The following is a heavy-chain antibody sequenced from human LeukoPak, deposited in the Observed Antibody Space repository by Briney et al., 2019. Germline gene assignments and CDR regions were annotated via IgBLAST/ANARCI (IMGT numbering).Heavy chain of an antibody. CDR2: ISHSGNA. D-gene: IGHD2-21*01. CDR3: ARDVVVTSSPDAYDI. J-gene: IGHJ3*02. V-gene: IGHV4-30-4*01. Sequence: PSETLSLTCTVSGGSISSGDYYWSWIRQPPGKGLEWIGCISHSGNADYNPSLKSRVYMSRDASKNQFSLKLTSVTAADTAVYYCARDVVVTSSPDAYDIWGPGKMVTVSS. CDR1: GGSISSGDYY.